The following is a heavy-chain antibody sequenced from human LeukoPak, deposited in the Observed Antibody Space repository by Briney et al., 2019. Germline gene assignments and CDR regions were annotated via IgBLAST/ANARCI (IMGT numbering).Heavy chain of an antibody. CDR1: GDSVSSNSVA. CDR2: TYYRSKWYN. J-gene: IGHJ4*02. V-gene: IGHV6-1*01. D-gene: IGHD1-26*01. CDR3: AREREHSFDY. Sequence: SQILSLTCAISGDSVSSNSVAWNWIRQTPSRGLEWLGRTYYRSKWYNDYAVSVKSRITINADTSKNQFSLQLNSVSPEDTAVYYCAREREHSFDYWGQGTLVTVSS.